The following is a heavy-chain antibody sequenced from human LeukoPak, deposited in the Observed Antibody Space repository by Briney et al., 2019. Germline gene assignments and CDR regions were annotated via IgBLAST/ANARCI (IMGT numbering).Heavy chain of an antibody. CDR3: TRDLAAVPGPRMDV. J-gene: IGHJ6*02. CDR1: GFTFTTYS. CDR2: ITSTSSTM. V-gene: IGHV3-48*02. Sequence: GGSLRLSCAASGFTFTTYSMNWVRQAPGKGLEWVSYITSTSSTMYYADSVKGRFTISRDNAKNSLYLQMDSLRDDDTAMYFCTRDLAAVPGPRMDVWGQGTTVTVSS. D-gene: IGHD6-19*01.